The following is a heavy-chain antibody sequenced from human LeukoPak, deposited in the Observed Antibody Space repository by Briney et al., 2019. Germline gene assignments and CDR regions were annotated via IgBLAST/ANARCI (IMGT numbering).Heavy chain of an antibody. V-gene: IGHV4-59*01. D-gene: IGHD3-10*01. J-gene: IGHJ3*02. Sequence: PSETLSLTCSVSGGAISTFFWSWIRQPPGKTLEWIGYVYYSGSTNYNPSLKSRVTISVDTSKNQFSLKLNSVTSADTAVYYCARGLTMDRGDPRSAFDIWGQGTMATVSS. CDR1: GGAISTFF. CDR3: ARGLTMDRGDPRSAFDI. CDR2: VYYSGST.